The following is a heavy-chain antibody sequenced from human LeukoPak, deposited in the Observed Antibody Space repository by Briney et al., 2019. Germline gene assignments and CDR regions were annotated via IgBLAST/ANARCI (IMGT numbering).Heavy chain of an antibody. CDR1: GLTFSKYW. J-gene: IGHJ4*02. Sequence: GGSLRLSCAASGLTFSKYWMLWVRQAPGKGLESVSRINTDGTVTTYADSVKGRFTVSRDNADNTMFLQMNSVRDEDTAVYYCATKQWLAPPPDSWGQGTPVTVSS. V-gene: IGHV3-74*01. D-gene: IGHD6-19*01. CDR3: ATKQWLAPPPDS. CDR2: INTDGTVT.